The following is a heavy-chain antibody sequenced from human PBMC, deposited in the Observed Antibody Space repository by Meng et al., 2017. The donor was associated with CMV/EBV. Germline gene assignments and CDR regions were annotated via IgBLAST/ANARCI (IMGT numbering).Heavy chain of an antibody. CDR3: ARDSSGWYPHFDY. Sequence: GQPQESGPGVGKPEETLCLTGTVSGCSISSYYWSWIRQPAGKGLEWIGRIYTSGSTNYNPSLKSRVTMSVDTSKNQFSLKLSSVTAADTAVYYCARDSSGWYPHFDYWGQGTLVTVSS. V-gene: IGHV4-4*07. CDR2: IYTSGST. J-gene: IGHJ4*02. D-gene: IGHD6-19*01. CDR1: GCSISSYY.